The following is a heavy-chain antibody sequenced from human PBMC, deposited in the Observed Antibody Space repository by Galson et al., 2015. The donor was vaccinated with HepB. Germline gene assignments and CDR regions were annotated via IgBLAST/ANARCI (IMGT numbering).Heavy chain of an antibody. D-gene: IGHD6-19*01. CDR1: GFTFSSYA. J-gene: IGHJ6*03. CDR2: ISYDGSNK. CDR3: ARDFEWLDGGVYYYYMDV. V-gene: IGHV3-30-3*01. Sequence: SLRLSCAASGFTFSSYAMHWVRQAPGKGLEWVAVISYDGSNKYYADSVKGRFTISRDNSKNTLYLQMNSLRAEDTAVYYCARDFEWLDGGVYYYYMDVWGKGTTVTVSS.